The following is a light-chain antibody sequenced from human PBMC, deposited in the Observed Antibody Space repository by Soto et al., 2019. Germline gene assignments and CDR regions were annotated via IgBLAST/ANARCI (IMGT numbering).Light chain of an antibody. J-gene: IGKJ4*01. CDR3: QQYVDSPET. Sequence: RSRSTQSMSPGERATLSCRASQSISSYVAWYQQKPGQAPRVLIYDSSSRATGVPDRFSGSGSGTDFTLTISRLEPEDFAVYYCQQYVDSPETFGGGTKWIS. CDR1: QSISSY. CDR2: DSS. V-gene: IGKV3-20*01.